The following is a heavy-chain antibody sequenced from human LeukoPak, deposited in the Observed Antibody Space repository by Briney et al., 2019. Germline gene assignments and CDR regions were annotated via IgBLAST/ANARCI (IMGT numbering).Heavy chain of an antibody. CDR3: ARESYYYGSGSYYSYYYYYYMDV. Sequence: GGSLRLSCAASGFTFSSYSMNWVRQAPGKGLEGVSYISSSSSTIYYADSVKGRFTISRDNAKNSLYLQMNSLRAEDTAVYYCARESYYYGSGSYYSYYYYYYMDVWGKGTTVTVSS. CDR1: GFTFSSYS. D-gene: IGHD3-10*01. J-gene: IGHJ6*03. V-gene: IGHV3-48*01. CDR2: ISSSSSTI.